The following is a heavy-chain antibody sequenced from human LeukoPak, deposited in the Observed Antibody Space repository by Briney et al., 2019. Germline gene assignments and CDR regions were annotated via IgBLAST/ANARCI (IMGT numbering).Heavy chain of an antibody. CDR3: AREMIIAAAGPDY. CDR1: GYTFTGYY. CDR2: INPNSGGT. D-gene: IGHD6-13*01. V-gene: IGHV1-2*02. J-gene: IGHJ4*02. Sequence: PGASVKVSCKASGYTFTGYYMHWVRQAPGQGLEWMGWINPNSGGTNYAQKFQGRVTMTRDTSISTAYMELSRLRSDDTAVYYCAREMIIAAAGPDYWGQGTLVTVSS.